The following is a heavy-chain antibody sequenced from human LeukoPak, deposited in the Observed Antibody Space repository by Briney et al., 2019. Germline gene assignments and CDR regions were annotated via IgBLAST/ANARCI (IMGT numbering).Heavy chain of an antibody. CDR2: ISPDNGNT. J-gene: IGHJ4*02. V-gene: IGHV1-18*01. Sequence: ASVKVSCKASGYTFTSYGISWVRQARGQGLEWMGWISPDNGNTNYAQKLQGRVTMTTDTSTSTAYMELRSLRSDDTAVYYCAVRYCSGGSCYPSYWGQGTLVTVSS. D-gene: IGHD2-15*01. CDR3: AVRYCSGGSCYPSY. CDR1: GYTFTSYG.